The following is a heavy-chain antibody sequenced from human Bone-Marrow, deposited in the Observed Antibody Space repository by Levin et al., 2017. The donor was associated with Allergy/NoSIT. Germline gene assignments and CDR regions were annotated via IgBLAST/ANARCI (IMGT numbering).Heavy chain of an antibody. V-gene: IGHV1-3*01. CDR2: INAGNGNT. D-gene: IGHD3-10*01. CDR1: GYTFTSYA. Sequence: ASVKVSCKASGYTFTSYAMHWVRQAPGQRLEWMGWINAGNGNTKYSQKFQGRVTITRDTSASTAYMELSSLRSEDTAVYYCARDRGNYYGSGSSYYFDYWGQGTLVTVSS. CDR3: ARDRGNYYGSGSSYYFDY. J-gene: IGHJ4*02.